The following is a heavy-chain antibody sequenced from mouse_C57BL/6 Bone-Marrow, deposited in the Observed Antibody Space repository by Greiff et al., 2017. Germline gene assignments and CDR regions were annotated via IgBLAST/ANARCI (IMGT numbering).Heavy chain of an antibody. J-gene: IGHJ2*01. CDR1: GYAFSSYW. Sequence: VKLQESGAELVKPGASVKISCKASGYAFSSYWMNWVKQRPGKGLEWIGQIYPGDGDTNYNGKFKGKATLTADKSASTAYMQLSSLTSEDSAVYFCAREDYYYGLDYWGQGTTLTVSS. V-gene: IGHV1-80*01. CDR3: AREDYYYGLDY. D-gene: IGHD1-1*01. CDR2: IYPGDGDT.